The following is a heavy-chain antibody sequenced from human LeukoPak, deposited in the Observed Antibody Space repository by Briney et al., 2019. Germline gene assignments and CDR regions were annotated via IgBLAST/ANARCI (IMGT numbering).Heavy chain of an antibody. CDR3: ARVTEKDAFDI. CDR2: IYYSGST. J-gene: IGHJ3*02. CDR1: VCSISSYD. V-gene: IGHV4-59*01. Sequence: SETLSLTCTVSVCSISSYDGSWIRQPPWKGLEWMVYIYYSGSTNYNPSLKSRVTISVDTSKNQFSLKLSSVTAADTAVYYCARVTEKDAFDIWGQGTMVTVSS.